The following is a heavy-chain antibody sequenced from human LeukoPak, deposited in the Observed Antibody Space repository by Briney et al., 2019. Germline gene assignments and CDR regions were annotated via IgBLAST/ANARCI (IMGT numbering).Heavy chain of an antibody. CDR1: GGSFSGYY. D-gene: IGHD3-9*01. CDR3: ARWDYNILTGYYSADY. Sequence: SETLSLTCAVYGGSFSGYYWSWIRQPPGKGLEWIWEINHSGSTNYNPSLKSRVTISVDTSKNQFSLKLSSVTAADTVVYYCARWDYNILTGYYSADYWGQGTLVTVSS. CDR2: INHSGST. J-gene: IGHJ4*02. V-gene: IGHV4-34*01.